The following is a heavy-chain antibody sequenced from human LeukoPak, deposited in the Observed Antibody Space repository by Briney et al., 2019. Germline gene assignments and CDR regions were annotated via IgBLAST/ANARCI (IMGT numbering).Heavy chain of an antibody. CDR1: GGTFSSYA. V-gene: IGHV1-69*01. CDR2: IIPIFGTA. J-gene: IGHJ5*02. CDR3: AIMGDFWSGHRHNWFDP. D-gene: IGHD3-3*01. Sequence: SSVKVSCKASGGTFSSYAISWVRLAPGQGLEWMGGIIPIFGTANYAQKFQGRVTITADESTSTAYMELSSLRSEDTAVYYCAIMGDFWSGHRHNWFDPWGQGTLVTVSS.